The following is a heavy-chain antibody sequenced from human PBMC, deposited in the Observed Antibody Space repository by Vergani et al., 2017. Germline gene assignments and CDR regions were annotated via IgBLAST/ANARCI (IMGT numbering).Heavy chain of an antibody. CDR3: ARVNTETNRHLYYYYYMDV. D-gene: IGHD4-11*01. V-gene: IGHV4-34*01. J-gene: IGHJ6*03. Sequence: QVQLQQWGGGLLKPSETLSLTCVVNGGSFTSYHWTWIRQSPGEGLEWVGDIDHTGRPDYNPSLKRRLTMSVDKSRNQFSLTLNAVTATDTAIYFCARVNTETNRHLYYYYYMDVWGQGTAVTVS. CDR1: GGSFTSYH. CDR2: IDHTGRP.